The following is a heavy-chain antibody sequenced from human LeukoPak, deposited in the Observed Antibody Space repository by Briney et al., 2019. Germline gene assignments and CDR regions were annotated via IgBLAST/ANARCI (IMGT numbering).Heavy chain of an antibody. CDR3: ARPDTLMAHDAFDI. V-gene: IGHV1-2*02. CDR2: INPDTGGT. Sequence: ASLKASCKASGYTFTGYYLHSVRQAPGQGLEWMGWINPDTGGTTYAQKFQGRVTMTSDTSISTAYMELSRLRSDDTAEYYCARPDTLMAHDAFDIWGQGTLVTVSA. J-gene: IGHJ3*02. D-gene: IGHD5-18*01. CDR1: GYTFTGYY.